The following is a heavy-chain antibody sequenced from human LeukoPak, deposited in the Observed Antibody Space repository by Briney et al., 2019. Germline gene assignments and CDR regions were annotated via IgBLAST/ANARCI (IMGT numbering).Heavy chain of an antibody. CDR1: GGWFSGYY. D-gene: IGHD3-22*01. CDR3: ARLDYYDSSGQFDY. J-gene: IGHJ4*02. CDR2: INHSGST. V-gene: IGHV4-34*01. Sequence: SETLSLTCAVYGGWFSGYYWSWIRQPPGKGLEWIGEINHSGSTNYNPSLKSRVTISVDTSKNQFSLKLSSVTAADTAVYYCARLDYYDSSGQFDYWGQGTLVTVSS.